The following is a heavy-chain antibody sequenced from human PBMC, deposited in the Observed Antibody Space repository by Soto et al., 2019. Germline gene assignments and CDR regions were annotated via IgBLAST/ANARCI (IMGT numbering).Heavy chain of an antibody. CDR1: GYTFTGYY. J-gene: IGHJ4*02. CDR3: ASRAGTDPYYFDY. V-gene: IGHV1-69*06. CDR2: IIPIFGTA. Sequence: QVQLVQSGAEVKKPGASVKVSCKASGYTFTGYYMHWVRQAPGQGLEWMGGIIPIFGTANYAQKFQGRVTITADKSTSTAYMELSSLRSEDTAVYYCASRAGTDPYYFDYWGQGTLVTVSS. D-gene: IGHD1-7*01.